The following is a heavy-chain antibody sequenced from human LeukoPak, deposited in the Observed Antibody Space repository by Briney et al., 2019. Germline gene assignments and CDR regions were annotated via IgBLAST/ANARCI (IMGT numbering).Heavy chain of an antibody. Sequence: GGSLRLSCAASGFTFSSYAMSWVRQAPGKGLEWVSAISGSGGSTYYADSVKGRFTISRDNSKNTLYLQMNSLRAEDTAVYYCAELPYGDYYYGMDVWGQGTTVTVSS. CDR3: AELPYGDYYYGMDV. V-gene: IGHV3-23*01. CDR1: GFTFSSYA. J-gene: IGHJ6*02. D-gene: IGHD4-17*01. CDR2: ISGSGGST.